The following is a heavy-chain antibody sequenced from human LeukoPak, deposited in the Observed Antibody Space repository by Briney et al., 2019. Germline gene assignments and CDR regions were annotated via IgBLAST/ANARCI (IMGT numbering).Heavy chain of an antibody. CDR3: AKDRCSGGSCFLLEYFQH. CDR1: GFTFSSYG. J-gene: IGHJ1*01. V-gene: IGHV3-30*02. CDR2: IRYDGSNK. D-gene: IGHD2-15*01. Sequence: PGGSLRLSCAASGFTFSSYGMHCGRQAPGKGLEWVAFIRYDGSNKYYADSVKGRFTISRDNSKNTLYLQMNSLRAEDTAVYYCAKDRCSGGSCFLLEYFQHWGQGTLVTVSS.